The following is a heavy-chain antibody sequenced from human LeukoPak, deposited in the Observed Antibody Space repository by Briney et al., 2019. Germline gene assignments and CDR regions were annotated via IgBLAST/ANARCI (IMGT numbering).Heavy chain of an antibody. CDR1: GFTFSLYA. CDR3: ARDTFQPGLIDS. Sequence: GGSLRLSCAASGFTFSLYAMNWVRQAPGKGLEWVSYINDESSDIHYAGSVRGRFTISRDYARQTLYLQLSSLRVEDTAVYYCARDTFQPGLIDSWGQGTLVTVSS. V-gene: IGHV3-21*05. D-gene: IGHD2-2*01. CDR2: INDESSDI. J-gene: IGHJ4*02.